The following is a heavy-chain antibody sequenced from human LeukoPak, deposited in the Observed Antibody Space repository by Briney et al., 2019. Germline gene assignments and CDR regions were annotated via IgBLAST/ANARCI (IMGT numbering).Heavy chain of an antibody. V-gene: IGHV3-21*01. CDR1: GFTFSSYS. CDR2: ISSSSSYI. J-gene: IGHJ6*02. CDR3: ARDSFDPWAYYYYGMDV. D-gene: IGHD1-26*01. Sequence: SGGSLRLSCAASGFTFSSYSMNWVRQAPGKGLEWVSSISSSSSYIYYADSVKGRFTISRDNAKNSLYLQMNSLRAEDTAVYYCARDSFDPWAYYYYGMDVWGQGTTVTVSS.